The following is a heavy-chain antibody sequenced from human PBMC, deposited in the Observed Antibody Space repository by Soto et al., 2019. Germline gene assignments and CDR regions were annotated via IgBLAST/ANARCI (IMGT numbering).Heavy chain of an antibody. V-gene: IGHV4-59*08. CDR3: GRLQYSSDRDY. Sequence: QVHLQESGPGLVKPSETLSLTCTVSGDSMNNDYWSWIRQPQGKGLEWIGFMYDSGRTKYNPSLKTGVTIAIDTSKNQFPLKLRLVTAADTAMYYCGRLQYSSDRDYWGQGTLVTVSS. D-gene: IGHD6-19*01. J-gene: IGHJ4*02. CDR2: MYDSGRT. CDR1: GDSMNNDY.